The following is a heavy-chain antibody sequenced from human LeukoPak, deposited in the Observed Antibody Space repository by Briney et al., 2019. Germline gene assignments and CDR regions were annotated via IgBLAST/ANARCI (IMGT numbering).Heavy chain of an antibody. Sequence: GGSLRLSCAASGFTFSSYSMNWVRQAPGKGLEWVSSISSSSSYIYYADSVKGRFTISRDNAKNSLFLQMDSLRAEDSAVYFCARDASGWSVHWGQGTLVTVSS. J-gene: IGHJ4*02. V-gene: IGHV3-21*06. D-gene: IGHD6-19*01. CDR1: GFTFSSYS. CDR2: ISSSSSYI. CDR3: ARDASGWSVH.